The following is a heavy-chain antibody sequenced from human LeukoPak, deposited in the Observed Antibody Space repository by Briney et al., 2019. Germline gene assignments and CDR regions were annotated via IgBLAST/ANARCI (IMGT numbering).Heavy chain of an antibody. V-gene: IGHV1-69*05. Sequence: GASVKVSCKASGGTFSSYAISWVRQAPGQGLEWMGGIIPIFGTANYAQKFQGRVTITTDESTSTAYMELSSLRSEDTAVYYCAAVEMATIELFGYWGQGTLVTVSS. CDR1: GGTFSSYA. D-gene: IGHD5-24*01. J-gene: IGHJ4*02. CDR2: IIPIFGTA. CDR3: AAVEMATIELFGY.